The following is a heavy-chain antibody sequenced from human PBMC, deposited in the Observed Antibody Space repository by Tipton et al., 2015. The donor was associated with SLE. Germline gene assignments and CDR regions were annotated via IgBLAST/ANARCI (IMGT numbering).Heavy chain of an antibody. Sequence: TLSLTCTVSSGSISGHYWSWIRQPPGKGLEWIGYIHYTGSTHYNPSLKSRVTISVDTSKNQFSLNLTSVTAADTAVYYCATFRDVVQGVIGAFNIWGQGTMVTVSS. CDR3: ATFRDVVQGVIGAFNI. J-gene: IGHJ3*02. V-gene: IGHV4-59*08. D-gene: IGHD3-10*01. CDR1: SGSISGHY. CDR2: IHYTGST.